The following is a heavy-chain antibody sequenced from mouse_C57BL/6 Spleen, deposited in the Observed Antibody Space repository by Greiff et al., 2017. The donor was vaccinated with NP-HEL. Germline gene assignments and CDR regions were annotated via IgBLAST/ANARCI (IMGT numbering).Heavy chain of an antibody. CDR1: GFTFSDYY. D-gene: IGHD4-1*01. CDR3: GRSWDRYFDV. V-gene: IGHV5-16*01. Sequence: EVQLVESEGGLVQPGSSMKLSCTASGFTFSDYYMAWVRQVPEKGLEWVANINSDGSSTYYLDSLKSRFIISRDNAKNILYLQLSSLKSEDTATYYCGRSWDRYFDVWGTGTTVTVSS. J-gene: IGHJ1*03. CDR2: INSDGSST.